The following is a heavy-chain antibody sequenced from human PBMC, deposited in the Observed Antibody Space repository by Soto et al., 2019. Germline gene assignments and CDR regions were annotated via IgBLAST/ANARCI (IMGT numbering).Heavy chain of an antibody. V-gene: IGHV3-48*02. CDR1: GFTFSRDS. Sequence: EVQLVESGGGLVQPGGSLRLSCAASGFTFSRDSMNWVRQAPGKGLEWVSYISSGSTTIYYADTVKGRFTISRDNAKNSLSLQTSSMREEDMAVYDWLRGEPSGFDGAYWCQGTL. CDR3: LRGEPSGFDGAY. D-gene: IGHD5-12*01. CDR2: ISSGSTTI. J-gene: IGHJ4*02.